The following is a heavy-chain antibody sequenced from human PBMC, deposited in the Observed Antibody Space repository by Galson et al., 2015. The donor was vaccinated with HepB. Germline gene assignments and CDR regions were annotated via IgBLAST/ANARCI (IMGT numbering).Heavy chain of an antibody. V-gene: IGHV3-30*04. D-gene: IGHD4-17*01. J-gene: IGHJ4*02. CDR1: GFSFSSYA. Sequence: SLRLSCAASGFSFSSYAMHWVRQAPGKGLEWVALISYDGGNKYYADSVRGRFTISRDNTKNTLYLEMNSLRAEDTAMYYCARDPPGLTTWETYHFDYRGQGTLVTVSS. CDR2: ISYDGGNK. CDR3: ARDPPGLTTWETYHFDY.